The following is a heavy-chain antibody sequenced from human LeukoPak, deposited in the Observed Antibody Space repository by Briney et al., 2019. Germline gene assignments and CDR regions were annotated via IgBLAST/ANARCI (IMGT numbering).Heavy chain of an antibody. CDR3: ARDKTTGSRTPVDY. D-gene: IGHD1-1*01. CDR1: GGTFSSYA. J-gene: IGHJ4*02. V-gene: IGHV1-69*06. Sequence: GASVKVSCKASGGTFSSYAISWVRQAPGQGLEWMGGIIPIFGTANYAQKFQGRVTITADKSTSTAYMELSSLRSEDTAVYYCARDKTTGSRTPVDYWGRGTLVTVSS. CDR2: IIPIFGTA.